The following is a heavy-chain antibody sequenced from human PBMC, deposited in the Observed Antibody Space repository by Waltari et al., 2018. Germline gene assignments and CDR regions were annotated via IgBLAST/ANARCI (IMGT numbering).Heavy chain of an antibody. Sequence: QVQLQESGPGLVKPSETLSLTCTVSGGSISSYYWSWIRQPAGKGLEWIGRIYTSGRPNYNPSLKSRVTMSVDTSKNQFSLKLSSVTAADTAVYYCAGTDYSNYDRYYYYYMDVWGKGTTVTISS. V-gene: IGHV4-4*07. D-gene: IGHD4-4*01. CDR2: IYTSGRP. CDR1: GGSISSYY. J-gene: IGHJ6*03. CDR3: AGTDYSNYDRYYYYYMDV.